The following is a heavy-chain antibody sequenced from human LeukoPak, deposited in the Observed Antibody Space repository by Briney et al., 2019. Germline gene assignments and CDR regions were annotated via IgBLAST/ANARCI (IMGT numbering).Heavy chain of an antibody. J-gene: IGHJ4*02. D-gene: IGHD3-22*01. CDR2: MYLSGTT. V-gene: IGHV4-4*02. CDR1: GDSINSLDS. Sequence: SETLSLTCTVSGDSINSLDSWSWVRQPPGKGLEWIGEMYLSGTTHSNPSVKSRVTISIDKSKNQFFLNLSSVTAADTAVYYCADLMGRYSSGLYYYYFDYWGQGTLVTVSS. CDR3: ADLMGRYSSGLYYYYFDY.